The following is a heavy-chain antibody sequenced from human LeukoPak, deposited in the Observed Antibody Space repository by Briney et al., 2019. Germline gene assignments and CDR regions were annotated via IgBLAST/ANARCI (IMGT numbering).Heavy chain of an antibody. D-gene: IGHD6-19*01. CDR3: ARDRTAVAPDHLCVP. Sequence: ASVTVSFKDSGYTFTSYVISWVRQAPGQGLAWMGWTNTYNGDTNNAQKLQGRVTLTTDTTTSTAYMEQRSLRSDGTAVYYCARDRTAVAPDHLCVPWGERTLVTVSS. V-gene: IGHV1-18*01. CDR1: GYTFTSYV. CDR2: TNTYNGDT. J-gene: IGHJ5*02.